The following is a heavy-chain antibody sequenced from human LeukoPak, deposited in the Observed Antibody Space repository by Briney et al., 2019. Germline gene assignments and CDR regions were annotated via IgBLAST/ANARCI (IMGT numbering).Heavy chain of an antibody. CDR2: IYYSGST. D-gene: IGHD5-12*01. CDR1: GGSLSSYF. Sequence: PSETLSLTCTVSGGSLSSYFWSWIRQPPGKGLEWIGYIYYSGSTNYNPSLKSRVTISVDTSKNQFSLKLTSVTAADTAVYYCARDRGRGYDLNEIDYWGQGTLVTVSS. J-gene: IGHJ4*02. V-gene: IGHV4-59*01. CDR3: ARDRGRGYDLNEIDY.